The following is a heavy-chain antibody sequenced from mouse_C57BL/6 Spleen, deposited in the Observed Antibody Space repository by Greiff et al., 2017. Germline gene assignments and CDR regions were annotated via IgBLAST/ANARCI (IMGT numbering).Heavy chain of an antibody. CDR1: GFTFSSYA. CDR2: ISDGGSYT. D-gene: IGHD1-1*01. CDR3: ARGLLRDWFAY. Sequence: EVKLVESGGGLVKPGGSLKLSCAASGFTFSSYAMSWVRQTPEKRLEWVATISDGGSYTYYPDNVKGRFTISRDNAKNNLYLQMSHLKSEDTAMYYCARGLLRDWFAYWGQGTLVTVSA. V-gene: IGHV5-4*03. J-gene: IGHJ3*01.